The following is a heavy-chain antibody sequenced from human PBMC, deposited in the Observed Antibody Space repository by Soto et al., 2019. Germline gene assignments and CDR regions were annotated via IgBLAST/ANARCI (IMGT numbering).Heavy chain of an antibody. CDR3: ARIRSP. CDR2: MYHSGNI. Sequence: QLQLQESGSGLVKPSQTLSLTCAVSGGSISSGGYSWSWIRQPPGKGLEWIGYMYHSGNIYNNPSLKSRVTITVDRSKNQFSLKLSAVAAADTAVYYCARIRSPWGQGTMVTVSS. V-gene: IGHV4-30-2*01. CDR1: GGSISSGGYS. D-gene: IGHD3-16*02. J-gene: IGHJ5*02.